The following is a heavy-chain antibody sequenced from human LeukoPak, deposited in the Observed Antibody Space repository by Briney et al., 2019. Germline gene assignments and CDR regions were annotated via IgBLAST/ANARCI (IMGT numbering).Heavy chain of an antibody. V-gene: IGHV3-23*01. CDR3: AKDLNGSGSYYLTLYYYYMDV. J-gene: IGHJ6*03. CDR2: ISGSGGST. Sequence: GGSLRLSCAASGFTFSSYAMSWVRQAPGEGLEWVSAISGSGGSTYYADSVKGRFTISRDNSKNMLYLQMNSLRAEDTAVYYCAKDLNGSGSYYLTLYYYYMDVWGKGTTVTVSS. D-gene: IGHD3-10*01. CDR1: GFTFSSYA.